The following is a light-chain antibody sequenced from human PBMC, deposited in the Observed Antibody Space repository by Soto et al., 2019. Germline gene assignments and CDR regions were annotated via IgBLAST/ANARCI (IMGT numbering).Light chain of an antibody. CDR3: SAYAGSNNFV. CDR1: RSDVGDNY. J-gene: IGLJ1*01. V-gene: IGLV2-8*01. CDR2: EVS. Sequence: QYMLTQPPSAYGFPHSSVTLSCTPTRSDVGDNYVSWYQQHLGKAPKLIIYEVSQRPSGVPDRFSGSKSGNTASLTVSGLQTEDEADYYCSAYAGSNNFVSGSGTKVTVL.